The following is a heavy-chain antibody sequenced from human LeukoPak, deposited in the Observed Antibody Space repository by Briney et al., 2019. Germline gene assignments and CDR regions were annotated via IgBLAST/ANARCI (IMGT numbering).Heavy chain of an antibody. Sequence: GGSLRLTCAASGFTFSTYWMHWVRQAPGKGLVWVARSNSDGSATIYADSVKGRFVISRDNSKNTLYLQMSSLRVEDTAMYYCAREWRGFEDYWGQGTLVTVSS. J-gene: IGHJ4*02. CDR1: GFTFSTYW. D-gene: IGHD3-9*01. CDR2: SNSDGSAT. V-gene: IGHV3-74*01. CDR3: AREWRGFEDY.